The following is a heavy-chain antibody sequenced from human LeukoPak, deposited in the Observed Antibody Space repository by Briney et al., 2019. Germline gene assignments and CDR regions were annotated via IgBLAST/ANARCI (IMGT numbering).Heavy chain of an antibody. J-gene: IGHJ5*02. Sequence: SETLSLTCTVSDGAISGYSWSWIRQAPGKGLEWIGYIYYSGDTNYNPSLQSRVTVSVDTSKNQFSLKLTSVTAADTAVYYCVRGPYGSGISNWFDPWGQGTQVIVSS. CDR1: DGAISGYS. D-gene: IGHD3-10*01. CDR3: VRGPYGSGISNWFDP. CDR2: IYYSGDT. V-gene: IGHV4-59*01.